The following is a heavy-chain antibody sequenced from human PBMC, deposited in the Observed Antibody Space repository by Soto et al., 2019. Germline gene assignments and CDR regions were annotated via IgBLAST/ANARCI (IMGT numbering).Heavy chain of an antibody. J-gene: IGHJ4*02. CDR2: IWYDGSNK. Sequence: ESGGGVVQPGRSLRLSCAASGFTFSSYGMHWVRQAPGKGLEWVAVIWYDGSNKYYADSVKGRFTISRDNSKNTLYLQMNSLRAEDTAVYYCAREGYCSGGSCYSVYFDYWGQGTLVTVSS. V-gene: IGHV3-33*01. CDR3: AREGYCSGGSCYSVYFDY. D-gene: IGHD2-15*01. CDR1: GFTFSSYG.